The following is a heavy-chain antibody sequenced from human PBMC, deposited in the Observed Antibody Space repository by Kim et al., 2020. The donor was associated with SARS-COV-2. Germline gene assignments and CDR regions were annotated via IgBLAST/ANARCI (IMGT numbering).Heavy chain of an antibody. J-gene: IGHJ4*02. D-gene: IGHD5-18*01. Sequence: SYAQKFQGRVTMTRDTSTSTVYMELSSLRSEDTAVYYCARSALIQPTFFYWGQGTLVTVSS. V-gene: IGHV1-46*01. CDR3: ARSALIQPTFFY.